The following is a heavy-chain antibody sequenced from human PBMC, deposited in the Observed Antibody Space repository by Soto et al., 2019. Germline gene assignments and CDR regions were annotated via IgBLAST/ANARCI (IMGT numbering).Heavy chain of an antibody. CDR2: FSGSGGST. V-gene: IGHV3-23*01. CDR1: GFTFSTYA. D-gene: IGHD4-17*01. J-gene: IGHJ4*02. Sequence: QPGGSLRLSCAASGFTFSTYAMSWVRQAPGKGLEWVSTFSGSGGSTYYADSVKGRFTISRDNSKNTLYLQMNSLRAEDTAIYYCAKSVTTFSYYFEYWGQGTLVTSPQ. CDR3: AKSVTTFSYYFEY.